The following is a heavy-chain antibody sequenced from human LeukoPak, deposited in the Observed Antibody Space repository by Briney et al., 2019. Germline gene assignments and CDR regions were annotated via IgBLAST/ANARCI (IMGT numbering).Heavy chain of an antibody. CDR3: ARTVPPVGFGELRIVDY. Sequence: GASVKVSCKASGYTFTSYGISWVRQAPGQGLEWMGWISAYNGNTNYAQKLQGRVTMTTDTSTSTAYMELRSLRSDDTAVYYCARTVPPVGFGELRIVDYWGQGTLVTVSS. V-gene: IGHV1-18*01. J-gene: IGHJ4*02. CDR2: ISAYNGNT. D-gene: IGHD3-10*01. CDR1: GYTFTSYG.